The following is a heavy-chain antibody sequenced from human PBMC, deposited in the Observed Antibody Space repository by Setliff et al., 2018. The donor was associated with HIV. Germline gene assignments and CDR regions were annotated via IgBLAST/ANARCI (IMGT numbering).Heavy chain of an antibody. CDR1: GYSLTDLS. Sequence: ASVKVSCKVSGYSLTDLSIHWVRQAPGKGLEWMGGFDPEDGDTVYAQKLQGRVTMTEDTSTDTAYMELSSLRSEDTAMYYCATIRAYYYDSSGQEYFQYWGHGTLVTVSS. J-gene: IGHJ1*01. V-gene: IGHV1-24*01. CDR3: ATIRAYYYDSSGQEYFQY. D-gene: IGHD3-22*01. CDR2: FDPEDGDT.